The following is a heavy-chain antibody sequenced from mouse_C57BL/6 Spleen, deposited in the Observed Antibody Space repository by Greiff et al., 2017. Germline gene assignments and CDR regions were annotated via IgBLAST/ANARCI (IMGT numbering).Heavy chain of an antibody. D-gene: IGHD3-3*01. CDR3: ARNSGDGDYYAMDY. CDR1: GFSLTSYA. V-gene: IGHV2-9-1*01. CDR2: IWTGGGT. Sequence: VKLVESGPGLVAPSQSLSITCTVSGFSLTSYAISWVRQPPGKGLEWLGVIWTGGGTNYNSALKSRLSISKDNSKSQVFLKMNSLQTDDTARYYCARNSGDGDYYAMDYWGQGTSVTVSS. J-gene: IGHJ4*01.